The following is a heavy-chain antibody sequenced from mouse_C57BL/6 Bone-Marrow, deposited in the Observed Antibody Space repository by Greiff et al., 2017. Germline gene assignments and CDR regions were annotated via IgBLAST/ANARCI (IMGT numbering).Heavy chain of an antibody. D-gene: IGHD2-3*01. CDR1: GYTFTSYW. V-gene: IGHV1-61*01. Sequence: QVHVKQPGAELVRPGSSVKLSCKASGYTFTSYWMDWVKQRPGQGLEWIGNIYPSDSETHYNQKFKDKATLTVDKSSSTAYMQLSSLTSEDSAVYYCARSDGYPIFDYWGQGTTLTVSS. CDR3: ARSDGYPIFDY. J-gene: IGHJ2*01. CDR2: IYPSDSET.